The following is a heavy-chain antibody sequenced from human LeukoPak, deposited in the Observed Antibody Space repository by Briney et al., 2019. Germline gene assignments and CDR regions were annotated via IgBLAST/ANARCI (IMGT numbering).Heavy chain of an antibody. CDR3: ARDPRPNSNNWFDP. J-gene: IGHJ5*02. Sequence: SSETLSLTCTVSGDSINHYYWNWIRQPPGKGPEWIGHIYYSGSTNYNPSLKSRVTISVDTSKNQCSLKLNSVTAADTAVYYCARDPRPNSNNWFDPWGQGTLVTVSS. D-gene: IGHD5-18*01. CDR2: IYYSGST. V-gene: IGHV4-59*01. CDR1: GDSINHYY.